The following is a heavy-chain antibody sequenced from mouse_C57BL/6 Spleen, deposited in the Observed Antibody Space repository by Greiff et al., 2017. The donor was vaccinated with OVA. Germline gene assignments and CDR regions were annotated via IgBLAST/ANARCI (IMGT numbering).Heavy chain of an antibody. J-gene: IGHJ4*01. Sequence: QVQLQQSGAELVKPGASVKISCKASGYAFSSYWMNWVKQRPGKGLEWIGQIYPGDGDTNYNGKFKGKATLTADKSSSTAYMQLSSLTSEDSAVYFCARSGYGSSYVEAMDYWGQGTSVTVSS. CDR1: GYAFSSYW. CDR3: ARSGYGSSYVEAMDY. V-gene: IGHV1-80*01. D-gene: IGHD1-1*01. CDR2: IYPGDGDT.